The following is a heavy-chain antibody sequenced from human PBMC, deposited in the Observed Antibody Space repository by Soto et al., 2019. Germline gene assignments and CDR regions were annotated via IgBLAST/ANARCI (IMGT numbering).Heavy chain of an antibody. D-gene: IGHD2-2*01. CDR3: ARDPRYCSSTSCYGGNYYYYGMDV. V-gene: IGHV1-69*13. CDR1: GGTFSSYA. Sequence: SVKVSCKASGGTFSSYAISWVRQAPEQGLEWMGGIIPIFGTANYAQKFQGRVTITADESTSTAYMELSSLRSEDTAVYYCARDPRYCSSTSCYGGNYYYYGMDVWGQGTTVTVSS. J-gene: IGHJ6*02. CDR2: IIPIFGTA.